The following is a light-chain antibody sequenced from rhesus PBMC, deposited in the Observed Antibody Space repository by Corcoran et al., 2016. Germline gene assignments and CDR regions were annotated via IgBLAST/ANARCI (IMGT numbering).Light chain of an antibody. CDR2: YET. CDR1: QGINNY. J-gene: IGKJ4*01. Sequence: DIQMTQSPSSLSASVGDRVTITCRARQGINNYLSWYQQKPEKAPKPLIYYETSLETGVPSRLRGSRSGTDYTLTIRSLQPEDIATYDCQQYNNSPLTFGGGTKVEIK. V-gene: IGKV1-66*01. CDR3: QQYNNSPLT.